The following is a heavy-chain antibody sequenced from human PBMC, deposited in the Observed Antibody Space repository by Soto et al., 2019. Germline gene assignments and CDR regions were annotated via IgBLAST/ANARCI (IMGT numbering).Heavy chain of an antibody. Sequence: GGSLRLSCAASGFTFSSYAMHWVRQAPGKGLEWVAVISYDGSNKYYADSVKGRFTISRDNSKNTLYLQMNSLRAEDTAVYYCARDMGLYYYDSSGPTYAFDIWGQGTMVTVSS. CDR3: ARDMGLYYYDSSGPTYAFDI. J-gene: IGHJ3*02. D-gene: IGHD3-22*01. V-gene: IGHV3-30-3*01. CDR1: GFTFSSYA. CDR2: ISYDGSNK.